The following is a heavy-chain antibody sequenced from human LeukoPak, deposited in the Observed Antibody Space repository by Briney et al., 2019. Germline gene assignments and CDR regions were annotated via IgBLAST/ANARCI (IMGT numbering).Heavy chain of an antibody. CDR1: GFTFNNAW. CDR3: TTDRRFGEFYFDY. J-gene: IGHJ4*02. D-gene: IGHD3-10*01. V-gene: IGHV3-15*01. CDR2: VKSQTSGGTT. Sequence: GGSLRLSCVASGFTFNNAWMSWVRQAPGKGLEWAGRVKSQTSGGTTDYAAPVKGRFTISRDDSKNTLYLQMNSLKTEDTAVYYCTTDRRFGEFYFDYWGQGTLVTVSS.